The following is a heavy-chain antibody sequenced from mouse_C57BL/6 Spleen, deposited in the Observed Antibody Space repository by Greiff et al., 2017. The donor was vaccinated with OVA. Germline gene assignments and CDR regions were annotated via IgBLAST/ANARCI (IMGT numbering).Heavy chain of an antibody. D-gene: IGHD2-1*01. CDR1: GYTFTSYW. Sequence: QVQLQQPGAELVMPGASVKLSCKASGYTFTSYWMHWVKQRLGQGLEWIGEIDPSDSYTNYNQKFKGKSTLTVDKSSSTAYMQLSSLTSEDSAVYYCARGANYPYAMDYWGQGTSVTVSS. V-gene: IGHV1-69*01. J-gene: IGHJ4*01. CDR3: ARGANYPYAMDY. CDR2: IDPSDSYT.